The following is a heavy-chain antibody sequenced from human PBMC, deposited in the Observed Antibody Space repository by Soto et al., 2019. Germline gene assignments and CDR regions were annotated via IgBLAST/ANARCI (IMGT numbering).Heavy chain of an antibody. CDR3: AKAYFVWSSEQPYYFDY. J-gene: IGHJ4*02. D-gene: IGHD3-16*01. V-gene: IGHV3-23*01. Sequence: EVQLLDSGGGLVQPGGSLRLSCAASEFTFSNYAMTWVRQGPGKGLEWVPGISGSGGRSYYADSGKGRFTISRDNSKSTLYLQMNSLRAEDTAVYYCAKAYFVWSSEQPYYFDYWGQGTLVTVSS. CDR1: EFTFSNYA. CDR2: ISGSGGRS.